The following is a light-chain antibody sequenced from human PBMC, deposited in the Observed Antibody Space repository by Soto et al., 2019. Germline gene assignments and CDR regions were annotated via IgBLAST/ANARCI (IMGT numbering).Light chain of an antibody. CDR2: GAS. CDR3: QQYGSSPT. Sequence: EIVLTQSPGTLSLSPGERATLSCRASQSVSSSYLAWYQQKPGQAPRLLIYGASSRATGIPDRFSGSGSGTDFTLTISRLEPEDFAADYCQQYGSSPTFGQGTKVEIK. CDR1: QSVSSSY. J-gene: IGKJ1*01. V-gene: IGKV3-20*01.